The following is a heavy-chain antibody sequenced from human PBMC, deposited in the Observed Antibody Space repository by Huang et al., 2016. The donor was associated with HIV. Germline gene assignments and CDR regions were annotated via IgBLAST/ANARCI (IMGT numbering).Heavy chain of an antibody. D-gene: IGHD4-17*01. CDR1: GGSISSSSYY. J-gene: IGHJ6*03. CDR3: ASRTTVTTTSNYHYFYMDV. Sequence: QLQLQESGPGLVKPSETLSLTCTVSGGSISSSSYYWGWIRQSPGKGLEWIGCIYYFGNGYSNPSLKSRVTMSVDRSSNQFSLKMHSVTAADTAVYDCASRTTVTTTSNYHYFYMDVWGKGTTVIVSS. V-gene: IGHV4-39*01. CDR2: IYYFGNG.